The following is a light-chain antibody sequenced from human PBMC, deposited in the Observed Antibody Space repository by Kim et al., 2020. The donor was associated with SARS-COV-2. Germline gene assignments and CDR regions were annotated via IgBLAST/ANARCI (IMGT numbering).Light chain of an antibody. CDR2: VNSDGSH. J-gene: IGLJ3*02. CDR1: SGHSSYA. Sequence: LTQSPSASASLGDSVKLTCTLTSGHSSYAIAWHQMQPGKGPRSLMRVNSDGSHIQGDGVSDRFSGSSSGAERYLTISSLQSEDEADYYCQTWGAGIRVVFGGGTQLTVL. V-gene: IGLV4-69*01. CDR3: QTWGAGIRVV.